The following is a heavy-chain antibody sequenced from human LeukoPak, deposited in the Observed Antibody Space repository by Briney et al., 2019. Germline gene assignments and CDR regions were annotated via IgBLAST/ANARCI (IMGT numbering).Heavy chain of an antibody. CDR3: ARGPNYYDSTGMSD. CDR2: ISGSGGST. CDR1: GFTFSSYA. Sequence: PGGSLRLSCAASGFTFSSYAMSWVRQAPGKGLEWVSAISGSGGSTYYADSVKGRFTISRDNSKNTLYLQVNSLRAEDTAVYYCARGPNYYDSTGMSDWGQGTLVTVSS. D-gene: IGHD3-22*01. J-gene: IGHJ4*02. V-gene: IGHV3-23*01.